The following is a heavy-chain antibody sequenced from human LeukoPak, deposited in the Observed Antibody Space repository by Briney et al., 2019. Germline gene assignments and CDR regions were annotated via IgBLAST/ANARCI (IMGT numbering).Heavy chain of an antibody. V-gene: IGHV1-24*01. CDR3: ATDLGRDCSGGSCQAY. D-gene: IGHD2-15*01. CDR1: GYTLTELS. J-gene: IGHJ4*02. CDR2: FDPEDGET. Sequence: ASVKVSCKVSGYTLTELSMHWVRQAPGKGLEWMGGFDPEDGETIYAQKFQGRVTMTEDTSTDTAYMELSSLRSEDTAVYYCATDLGRDCSGGSCQAYWGQGTLVTVSS.